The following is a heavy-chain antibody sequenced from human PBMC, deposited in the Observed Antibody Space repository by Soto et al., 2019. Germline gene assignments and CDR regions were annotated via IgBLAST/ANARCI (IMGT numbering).Heavy chain of an antibody. Sequence: PGGSLRLSCAASGFTFSNAWMNWVRQAPGKGLEWVGRIKSKTDGGTTDYAAPMKGRFTISGDDSKNTLYLQMNSLKTEDTAVYYCTTDLCSGGSCRYYYYGMDVWGQGTTVTVSS. V-gene: IGHV3-15*07. J-gene: IGHJ6*02. D-gene: IGHD2-15*01. CDR1: GFTFSNAW. CDR2: IKSKTDGGTT. CDR3: TTDLCSGGSCRYYYYGMDV.